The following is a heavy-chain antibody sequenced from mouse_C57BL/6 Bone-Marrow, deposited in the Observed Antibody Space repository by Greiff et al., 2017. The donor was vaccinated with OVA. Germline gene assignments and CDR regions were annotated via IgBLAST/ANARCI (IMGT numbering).Heavy chain of an antibody. CDR2: IYPGDGDT. V-gene: IGHV1-82*01. D-gene: IGHD3-2*02. CDR1: GYAFSSSW. J-gene: IGHJ2*01. Sequence: VKLQESGPELVKPGASVKISCKASGYAFSSSWMNWVKQRPGKGLEWIGRIYPGDGDTNYNGKFKGKATLTADKSSSTAYMQLSSLTSEDSAVYFCARERTAQATYYFDYWGQGTTLTVSS. CDR3: ARERTAQATYYFDY.